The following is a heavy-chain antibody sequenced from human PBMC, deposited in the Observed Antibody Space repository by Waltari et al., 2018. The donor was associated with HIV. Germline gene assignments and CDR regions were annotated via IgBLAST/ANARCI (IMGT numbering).Heavy chain of an antibody. CDR1: GGSFTTYT. Sequence: LVQSGTDVRKPGSSVKVSCKASGGSFTTYTINWVRQAPGQGPEWMGGFLPVFNSATYAQKFQGRLTITADDSTGTTYMTLSSLTSEDTAIYYCATNRMASFEAPFDSWGQGSLVTVSS. J-gene: IGHJ4*02. CDR3: ATNRMASFEAPFDS. V-gene: IGHV1-69*01. D-gene: IGHD3-9*01. CDR2: FLPVFNSA.